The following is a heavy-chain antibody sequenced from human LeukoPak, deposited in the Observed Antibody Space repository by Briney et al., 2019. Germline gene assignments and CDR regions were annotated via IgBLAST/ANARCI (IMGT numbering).Heavy chain of an antibody. CDR3: ARLLFALVDP. V-gene: IGHV4-59*12. CDR2: IYYSGST. Sequence: SETLSLTCTVSGGSISSYYWSWIRQPPGKGLEWIGYIYYSGSTNYNPSLKSRVTISVDTSKNQFSLKLSSVTAADTAVYYCARLLFALVDPWGQGTLVTVSS. CDR1: GGSISSYY. J-gene: IGHJ5*02.